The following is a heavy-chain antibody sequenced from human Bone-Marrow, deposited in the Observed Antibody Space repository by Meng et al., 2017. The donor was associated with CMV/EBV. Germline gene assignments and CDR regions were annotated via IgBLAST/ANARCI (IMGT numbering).Heavy chain of an antibody. V-gene: IGHV1-69*02. J-gene: IGHJ5*02. CDR1: VRRDT. CDR2: IIPMLGIT. Sequence: VRRDTNSWRRQGPRQGLEWMGKIIPMLGITNYAKKFQGRVTITADKSTSTAYMEMSSLRSEDTAVYYCARGEHCSSTSCYWGAWFDHWGQGTLVTVSS. CDR3: ARGEHCSSTSCYWGAWFDH. D-gene: IGHD2-2*01.